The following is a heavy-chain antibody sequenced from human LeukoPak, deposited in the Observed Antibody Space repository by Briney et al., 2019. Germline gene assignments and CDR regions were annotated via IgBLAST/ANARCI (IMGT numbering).Heavy chain of an antibody. CDR3: ARDFGIQLWLGNGYYFDY. CDR2: IYYSGST. CDR1: GGSISSSSYY. V-gene: IGHV4-39*02. J-gene: IGHJ4*02. D-gene: IGHD5-18*01. Sequence: SETVSLTCTVSGGSISSSSYYWGWIRQPPGKGLEWIGSIYYSGSTYYNPSLKSRVTISVDTSKNQFSLKLSSVTAADTAVYYCARDFGIQLWLGNGYYFDYWGQGTLVTVSS.